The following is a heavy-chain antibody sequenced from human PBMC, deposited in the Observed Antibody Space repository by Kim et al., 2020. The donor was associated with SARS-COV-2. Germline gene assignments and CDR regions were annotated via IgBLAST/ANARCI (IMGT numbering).Heavy chain of an antibody. J-gene: IGHJ6*02. CDR2: ISGSGGST. CDR3: AKRPYYYDSSGPTVYGMDV. D-gene: IGHD3-22*01. V-gene: IGHV3-23*01. Sequence: GGSLRLSCAASGFTFSSYAMSWVRQAPGKGLEWVSAISGSGGSTYYADSVKGRFTISRDNSKNTLYLQMNSLRAEDTAVYYCAKRPYYYDSSGPTVYGMDVWGQGTTVTVSS. CDR1: GFTFSSYA.